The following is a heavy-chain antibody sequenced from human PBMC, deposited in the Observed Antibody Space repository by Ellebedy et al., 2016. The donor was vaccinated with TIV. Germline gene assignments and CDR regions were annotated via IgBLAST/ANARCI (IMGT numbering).Heavy chain of an antibody. J-gene: IGHJ3*02. D-gene: IGHD5-18*01. CDR2: IGTGCDT. V-gene: IGHV3-13*01. CDR1: GFTFSSYD. Sequence: GESLKLSCAASGFTFSSYDMHWVRQATGKGLELVSAIGTGCDTYYPGSVKGRFTISRENAKNSLYLQMNSLRAGDTAVYYCARRGYSYGYAFDIWGQGTMVNVSS. CDR3: ARRGYSYGYAFDI.